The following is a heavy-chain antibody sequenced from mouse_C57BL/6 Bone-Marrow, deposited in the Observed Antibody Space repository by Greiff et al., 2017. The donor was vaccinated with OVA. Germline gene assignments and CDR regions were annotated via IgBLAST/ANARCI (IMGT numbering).Heavy chain of an antibody. Sequence: EVKLVESGGGLVQPGGSLKLSCAASGFTFSDYGMAWVRQAPRKGPEWVAFISNLAYSIYYADTVTGRFTISRENAKNTLYLEMSSLRSEDTAMYYCARHGDYGSSYWAMDYWGQGTSFTVSS. CDR2: ISNLAYSI. CDR3: ARHGDYGSSYWAMDY. CDR1: GFTFSDYG. J-gene: IGHJ4*01. D-gene: IGHD1-1*01. V-gene: IGHV5-15*01.